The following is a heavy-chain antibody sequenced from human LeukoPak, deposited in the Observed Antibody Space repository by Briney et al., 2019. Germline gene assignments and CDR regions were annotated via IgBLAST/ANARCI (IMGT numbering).Heavy chain of an antibody. Sequence: PGGSLRLSCAASGFPFSTYAMSWVRQAPGKGLEWVAVISYDGSNKYYADSVKGRFTISRDNSKNTLYLQMNSLRAEDTAVYYCAKDRSSSQAYCGGNCYHDYWGRGTLVTVSS. D-gene: IGHD2-21*02. CDR1: GFPFSTYA. CDR2: ISYDGSNK. V-gene: IGHV3-30-3*01. J-gene: IGHJ4*02. CDR3: AKDRSSSQAYCGGNCYHDY.